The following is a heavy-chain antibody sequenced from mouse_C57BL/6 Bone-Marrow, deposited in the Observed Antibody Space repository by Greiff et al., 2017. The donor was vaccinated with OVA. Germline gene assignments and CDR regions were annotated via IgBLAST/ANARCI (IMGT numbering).Heavy chain of an antibody. J-gene: IGHJ1*03. CDR1: GFTFSDYG. D-gene: IGHD3-1*01. CDR3: ARPGDSDYWDFDG. V-gene: IGHV5-17*01. CDR2: ISSGSSTN. Sequence: EVHLVESGGGLVKPGGSLKLSCAASGFTFSDYGMHWVRQAPEKGLEWVAYISSGSSTNYYADTVKGRFTISRDNAKNTLFLQMTSLRSEDTAMYYCARPGDSDYWDFDGWGTGTTVTVSS.